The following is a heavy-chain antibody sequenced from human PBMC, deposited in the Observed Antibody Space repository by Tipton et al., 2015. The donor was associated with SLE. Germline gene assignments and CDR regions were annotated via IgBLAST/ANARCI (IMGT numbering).Heavy chain of an antibody. V-gene: IGHV3-30*02. J-gene: IGHJ4*02. D-gene: IGHD6-19*01. Sequence: GSLRLSCAASGFTFSSYGMHWVRQAPGKGLEWVAFIRYDGSNKYYADSVKGRFTISRDNSKNTLYLQMNSLRAEDTAVYYCARATGYSSGPTHYWGQGTLVTVSS. CDR2: IRYDGSNK. CDR3: ARATGYSSGPTHY. CDR1: GFTFSSYG.